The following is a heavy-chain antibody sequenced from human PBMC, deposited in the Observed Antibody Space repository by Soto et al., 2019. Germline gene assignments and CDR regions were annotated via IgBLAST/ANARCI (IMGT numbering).Heavy chain of an antibody. Sequence: SETLSLTCAVSGGSISSSNWWSWVRQPPGKGLEWIGEIYHSGSTNYNPSLKSRVTISVDKSKNQFSLKLSSVTAADTAVYYCASDSDDILTGFDYWGQGTLVTVAS. CDR2: IYHSGST. D-gene: IGHD3-9*01. V-gene: IGHV4-4*02. CDR3: ASDSDDILTGFDY. CDR1: GGSISSSNW. J-gene: IGHJ4*02.